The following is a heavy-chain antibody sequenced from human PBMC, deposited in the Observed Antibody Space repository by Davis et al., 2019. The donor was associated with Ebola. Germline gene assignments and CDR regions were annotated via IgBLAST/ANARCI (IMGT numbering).Heavy chain of an antibody. CDR3: AIPLYPGYSSGWYAGGY. J-gene: IGHJ4*02. Sequence: MPSETLSLTCTVSGGSISSGGYYWSWIRQHPGKGLEWIGYIYYSGSTYYNPSLKSRVTISVDTSKNQFSLKLSSVTAADTAVYYCAIPLYPGYSSGWYAGGYWGQGTLVTVSS. CDR1: GGSISSGGYY. D-gene: IGHD6-19*01. V-gene: IGHV4-31*03. CDR2: IYYSGST.